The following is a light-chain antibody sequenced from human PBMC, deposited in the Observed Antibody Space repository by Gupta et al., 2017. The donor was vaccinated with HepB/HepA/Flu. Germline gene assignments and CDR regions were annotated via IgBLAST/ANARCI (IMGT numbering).Light chain of an antibody. V-gene: IGLV1-47*01. CDR1: SSNIGRNH. CDR3: AGWDDRLGGVV. J-gene: IGLJ2*01. CDR2: KNN. Sequence: QSVLTQPPSASGTPGQRVSISCSGSSSNIGRNHVYWYQQLPGTATKRLIYKNNQRPSGVSDRFSGYKSGTSASLAISGLRSEDEGDYYCAGWDDRLGGVVFGGGTKLTVL.